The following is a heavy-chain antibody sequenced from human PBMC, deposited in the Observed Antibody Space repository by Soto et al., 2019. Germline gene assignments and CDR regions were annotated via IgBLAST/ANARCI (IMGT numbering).Heavy chain of an antibody. V-gene: IGHV1-3*01. CDR3: ASQYCISTTCTPYYGMDV. Sequence: ASVKVSCKASGYTFTSYAIHWVRQAPGQRLEWMGWINAGNGNTKYSQKFQGRVTITRDTSASTAYMDLSSLRSEDTAVYYCASQYCISTTCTPYYGMDVWGQGTTVTVSS. J-gene: IGHJ6*02. CDR1: GYTFTSYA. D-gene: IGHD2-2*01. CDR2: INAGNGNT.